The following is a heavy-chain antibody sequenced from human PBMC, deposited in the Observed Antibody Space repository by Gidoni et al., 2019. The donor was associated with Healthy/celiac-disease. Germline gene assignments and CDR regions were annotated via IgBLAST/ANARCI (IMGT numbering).Heavy chain of an antibody. D-gene: IGHD6-13*01. V-gene: IGHV1-69*02. Sequence: VQLVQSGAEGKKPGSSVKVSCKAPGGTFSSYTISWVRQATGQGLEWMGRITPILGIANDAQEFKGRVTITADNSTSTAYMELSSLRSEDTAVYYCARGGTAAGDFDYWGQGTLVTVSS. J-gene: IGHJ4*02. CDR3: ARGGTAAGDFDY. CDR2: ITPILGIA. CDR1: GGTFSSYT.